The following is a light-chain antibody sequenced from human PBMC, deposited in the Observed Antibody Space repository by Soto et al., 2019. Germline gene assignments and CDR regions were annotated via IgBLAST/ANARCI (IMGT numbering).Light chain of an antibody. Sequence: QSVLTQPPSASGSPGQSVAISCTGTSSDVGGYNYVSWYQQHPGKAPKLMIYDVSERPSGVPDRFSGSKSGNTASLTVSGLQAEDEADYFCSSYAGNHVVFGTGTKVTVL. CDR1: SSDVGGYNY. CDR3: SSYAGNHVV. CDR2: DVS. V-gene: IGLV2-8*01. J-gene: IGLJ1*01.